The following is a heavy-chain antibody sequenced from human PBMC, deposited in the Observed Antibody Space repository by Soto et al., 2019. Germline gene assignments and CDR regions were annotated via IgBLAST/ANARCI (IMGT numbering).Heavy chain of an antibody. Sequence: QVQLQESGPGLVKPSQTLSLTCTVSGGSISSGGYYWSWIRQHPGKGLEWIGYIYYSGSTYYNPSLKSRVTIAVDTSKNQFSLKLSSVTAADTAVYYCARMTTVITYFDLWGRGTLVTVSS. J-gene: IGHJ2*01. CDR3: ARMTTVITYFDL. V-gene: IGHV4-31*03. CDR2: IYYSGST. CDR1: GGSISSGGYY. D-gene: IGHD4-17*01.